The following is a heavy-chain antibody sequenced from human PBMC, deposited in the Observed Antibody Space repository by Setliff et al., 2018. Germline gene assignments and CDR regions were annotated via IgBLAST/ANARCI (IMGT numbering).Heavy chain of an antibody. CDR1: GFTFSSYA. Sequence: GGSLRLSCAASGFTFSSYAMSWVRQAPGKGLEWVSAISGSGGSTYYADSVKGRFTISGDNSKNTLYLQMNSLRAEDTAVYYCAKDFRDLGYSDYWGQGTLVTVSS. J-gene: IGHJ4*02. CDR2: ISGSGGST. CDR3: AKDFRDLGYSDY. V-gene: IGHV3-23*01.